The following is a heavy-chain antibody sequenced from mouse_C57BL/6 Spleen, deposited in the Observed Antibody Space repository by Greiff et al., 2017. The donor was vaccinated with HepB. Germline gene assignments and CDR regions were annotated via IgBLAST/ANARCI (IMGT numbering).Heavy chain of an antibody. CDR1: GYTFTSYW. J-gene: IGHJ3*01. D-gene: IGHD1-1*01. Sequence: QVQLQQPGAEPVKPGASVKLSCKASGYTFTSYWMHWVKQRPGRGLEWIGRIDPNSGGTKYNEKFKSKATLTVDKPSSTAYMQLSSLTSEDSAVYYCARWGYYGSSYEAYWGQGTLVTVSA. V-gene: IGHV1-72*01. CDR3: ARWGYYGSSYEAY. CDR2: IDPNSGGT.